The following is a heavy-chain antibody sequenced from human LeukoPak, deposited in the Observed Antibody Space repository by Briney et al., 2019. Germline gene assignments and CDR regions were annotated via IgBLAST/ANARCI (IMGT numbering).Heavy chain of an antibody. V-gene: IGHV1-2*02. CDR2: INPNSGGT. Sequence: ASVKVSCKASGYTFTGYYMHWVRQAPGQGLEWMGWINPNSGGTNYAQKFQGRVTMTRDTSISTAYMELSRLRSDDAAVYYCARDGRYYYDSSGYLNWFDPWGQGTLVTVSS. CDR3: ARDGRYYYDSSGYLNWFDP. CDR1: GYTFTGYY. D-gene: IGHD3-22*01. J-gene: IGHJ5*02.